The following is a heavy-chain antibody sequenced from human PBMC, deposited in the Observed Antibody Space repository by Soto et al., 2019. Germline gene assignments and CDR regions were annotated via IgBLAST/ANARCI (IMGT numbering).Heavy chain of an antibody. Sequence: SETLSLTCTVSGGSVSSGGYYWSWIRQHPGKGLEWIGYIYYSGSTYYNPSLKSRVTILVDTSKNQFSLKLSSVTAADTAVYYCARSEPGYSSSWYDYWGQGTLVTVSS. CDR2: IYYSGST. D-gene: IGHD6-13*01. CDR1: GGSVSSGGYY. V-gene: IGHV4-31*03. J-gene: IGHJ4*02. CDR3: ARSEPGYSSSWYDY.